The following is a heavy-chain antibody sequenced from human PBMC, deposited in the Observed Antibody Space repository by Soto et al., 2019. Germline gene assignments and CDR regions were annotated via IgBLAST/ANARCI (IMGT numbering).Heavy chain of an antibody. J-gene: IGHJ4*02. CDR2: IIPIFGTA. CDR1: GGTFSSYA. Sequence: QVQLVQSGAEVKKPGSSVKVSCKASGGTFSSYAISWVRQAPGQGLEWMGGIIPIFGTANYAQKFQGRVTITAXXXTXTXYMELSSLRSEDTAVYYCARDRGCSSTSCPFDYWGQGTLVTVSS. CDR3: ARDRGCSSTSCPFDY. V-gene: IGHV1-69*01. D-gene: IGHD2-2*01.